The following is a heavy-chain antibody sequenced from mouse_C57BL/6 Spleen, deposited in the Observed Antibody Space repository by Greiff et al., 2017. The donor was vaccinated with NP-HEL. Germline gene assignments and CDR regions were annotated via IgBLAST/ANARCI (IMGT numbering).Heavy chain of an antibody. CDR3: ASYRTHKGC. Sequence: VQLQQPGAELVRPGSSVKLSCKASGYTFTSYWMHWVKQRPKQGLEWIGNIDPSDSETHYNQKFKDKATLTVDKSSSTAYMQLSSLTSEDSAVDNCASYRTHKGCWGQGTSVTVSS. J-gene: IGHJ4*01. D-gene: IGHD3-3*01. V-gene: IGHV1-52*01. CDR2: IDPSDSET. CDR1: GYTFTSYW.